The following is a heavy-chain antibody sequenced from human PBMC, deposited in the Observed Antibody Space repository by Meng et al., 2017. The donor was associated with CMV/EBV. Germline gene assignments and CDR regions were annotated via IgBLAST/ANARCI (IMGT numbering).Heavy chain of an antibody. CDR1: GGTFSSYT. CDR3: ARDFVRGRSMDV. CDR2: IIPILGIA. D-gene: IGHD2-8*01. J-gene: IGHJ6*02. Sequence: SVKVSCKASGGTFSSYTISWVRQATGQGLEWMGRIIPILGIANYAQKFQGRVTITADKSTSTAYMELSSLRSEDTAVYYCARDFVRGRSMDVWGQGTTVTVSS. V-gene: IGHV1-69*04.